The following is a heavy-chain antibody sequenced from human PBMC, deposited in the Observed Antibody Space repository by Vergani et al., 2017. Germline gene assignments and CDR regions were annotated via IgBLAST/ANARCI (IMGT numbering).Heavy chain of an antibody. V-gene: IGHV4-34*01. D-gene: IGHD3-3*01. J-gene: IGHJ1*01. Sequence: QVQLQQWGAGLLKPSETLSLACAVYGGSFSGYYWSWIRQPPGKGLEWIGEINHSGSTNYNPSLKSRVTISVDTSKNQFSRKLSSVTAADTAVYYCARARSYYDFWSGYYDAEYFQHWGQGTLVTVSS. CDR2: INHSGST. CDR1: GGSFSGYY. CDR3: ARARSYYDFWSGYYDAEYFQH.